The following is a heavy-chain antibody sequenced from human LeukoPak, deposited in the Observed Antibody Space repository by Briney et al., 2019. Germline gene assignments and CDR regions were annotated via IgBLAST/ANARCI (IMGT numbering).Heavy chain of an antibody. V-gene: IGHV4-59*01. CDR3: ARDTTMVRGVNAFGI. Sequence: PSETLSLTCTVSGGSIRSYYWSWIRQPPGKGLEWIGYIYYSGSTNYNPSLKSRVTISVDTSKNQFSLKLSSVTAADTAVYYCARDTTMVRGVNAFGIWGQGTMVTVSS. CDR1: GGSIRSYY. CDR2: IYYSGST. D-gene: IGHD3-10*01. J-gene: IGHJ3*02.